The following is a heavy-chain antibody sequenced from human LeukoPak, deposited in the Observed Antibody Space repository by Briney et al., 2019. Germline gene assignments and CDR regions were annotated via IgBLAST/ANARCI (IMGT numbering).Heavy chain of an antibody. V-gene: IGHV3-64D*06. CDR3: VKDLTAVTTRILGD. D-gene: IGHD4-17*01. Sequence: PGGSLRLSCSAPGFTFSNYAMHWVRQAPGKGLEYISAISSNGGSTYYADSVKGRFTISRDNSKNTLYLQMSSLRAEDTAVCYCVKDLTAVTTRILGDWGQGTLVTVSS. CDR1: GFTFSNYA. J-gene: IGHJ4*02. CDR2: ISSNGGST.